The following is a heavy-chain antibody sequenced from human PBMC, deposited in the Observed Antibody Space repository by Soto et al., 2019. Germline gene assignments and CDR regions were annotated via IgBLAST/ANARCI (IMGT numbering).Heavy chain of an antibody. V-gene: IGHV1-2*02. CDR3: ARGGEFCSTGSCNSSLGDAFDV. CDR1: GYTFSDYY. CDR2: TSPNNGAT. J-gene: IGHJ3*01. Sequence: ASVKVSCKASGYTFSDYYMHWVRQAPGQGLECMGWTSPNNGATNYAQKFQDRVTMTRDASITTAYMELSRLRSDDTAVYYCARGGEFCSTGSCNSSLGDAFDVWGQGTTVTVSS. D-gene: IGHD2-15*01.